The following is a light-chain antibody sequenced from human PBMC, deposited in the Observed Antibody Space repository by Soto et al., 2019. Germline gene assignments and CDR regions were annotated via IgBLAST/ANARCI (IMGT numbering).Light chain of an antibody. CDR1: QSISNW. CDR2: DAS. Sequence: DIQMTQSPSTLSASVGDRLTITCRASQSISNWLAWYQQRPGKAPKLLIFDASSLESGVASRFSGSGSGTDFTLTISSLQPEDSAGYYCLQDYSYPFNFGQGTKVDIK. CDR3: LQDYSYPFN. J-gene: IGKJ2*01. V-gene: IGKV1-5*01.